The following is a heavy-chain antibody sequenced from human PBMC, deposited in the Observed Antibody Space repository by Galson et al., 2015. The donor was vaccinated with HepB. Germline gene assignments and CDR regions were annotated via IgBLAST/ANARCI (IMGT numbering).Heavy chain of an antibody. Sequence: SLRLSCAASGFTFSNYWMSWVRQAPGKGLEWVANIKQDGSQRCYVDSVKGRFTISRDNVKNSLYLQMNSLRAEDTAVYFCARDQGYSYGRSFDYWGQGTLVPVSS. CDR2: IKQDGSQR. CDR1: GFTFSNYW. V-gene: IGHV3-7*03. D-gene: IGHD5-18*01. CDR3: ARDQGYSYGRSFDY. J-gene: IGHJ4*02.